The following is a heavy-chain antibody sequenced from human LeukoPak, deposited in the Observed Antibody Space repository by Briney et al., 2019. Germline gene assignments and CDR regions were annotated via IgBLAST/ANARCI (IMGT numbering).Heavy chain of an antibody. CDR2: ISYGGSDK. V-gene: IGHV3-30*04. CDR3: ARGRGAYYDSSGFLWDY. Sequence: GRSLRLSCAASGFTSSSYAIHWVRQAPGKGLEWVALISYGGSDKYYADSVKGRFTISRDNSKNTLYLQMNSLRAEDTAVYYCARGRGAYYDSSGFLWDYWGQGTLVTVSS. CDR1: GFTSSSYA. D-gene: IGHD3-22*01. J-gene: IGHJ4*02.